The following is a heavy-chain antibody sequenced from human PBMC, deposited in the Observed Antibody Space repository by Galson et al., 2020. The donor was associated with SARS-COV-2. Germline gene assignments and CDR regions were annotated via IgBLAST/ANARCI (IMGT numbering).Heavy chain of an antibody. J-gene: IGHJ6*03. D-gene: IGHD3-10*01. V-gene: IGHV4-34*01. Sequence: TLSLTCAVYGGSFSDYSWTWVRQPPGKGLEWVGEASHSGSTNYSPSLKSRVFMSVDTSKNQFSLKLRSVTAADTAVYYCARGGSRPIMAFDYYYFYMDVWGKGTTVTVSS. CDR2: ASHSGST. CDR1: GGSFSDYS. CDR3: ARGGSRPIMAFDYYYFYMDV.